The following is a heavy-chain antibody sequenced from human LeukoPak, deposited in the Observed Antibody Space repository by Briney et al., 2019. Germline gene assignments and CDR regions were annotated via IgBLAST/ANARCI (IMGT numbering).Heavy chain of an antibody. CDR1: GYTFTSYD. V-gene: IGHV1-69*05. CDR2: IIPIFGTA. Sequence: GASVKVSCKASGYTFTSYDISWVRQAPGQGLEWMGGIIPIFGTANYAQKFQGRVTITTDESTSTAYMELSSLRSEDTAVYYCARSIAVAGTPPDYWGQGTLVTVSS. D-gene: IGHD6-19*01. J-gene: IGHJ4*02. CDR3: ARSIAVAGTPPDY.